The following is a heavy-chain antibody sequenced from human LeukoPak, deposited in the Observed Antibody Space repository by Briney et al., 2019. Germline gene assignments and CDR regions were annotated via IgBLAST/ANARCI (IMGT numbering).Heavy chain of an antibody. Sequence: GGSLGLSCAASGFSFSRYDIHWVRQAPGKGLEWVAFIRYDGSNKNYADSVKGRFTISRDNFMSTVYLQMNSLRAEDTAVYYCAKDRQTITIFGVVNTPRANFDYWGQGTLVTVSS. CDR2: IRYDGSNK. J-gene: IGHJ4*02. CDR1: GFSFSRYD. V-gene: IGHV3-30*02. D-gene: IGHD3-3*01. CDR3: AKDRQTITIFGVVNTPRANFDY.